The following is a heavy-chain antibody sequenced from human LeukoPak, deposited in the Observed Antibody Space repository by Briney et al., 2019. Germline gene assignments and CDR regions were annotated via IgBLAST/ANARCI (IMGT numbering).Heavy chain of an antibody. CDR3: ARLIVGSSGSYLWQLFDY. CDR2: IIPIFGTA. D-gene: IGHD1-26*01. CDR1: GGTFSSYA. J-gene: IGHJ4*02. V-gene: IGHV1-69*05. Sequence: SVKVSCKASGGTFSSYAISWVRQAPGQGLEWMGGIIPIFGTANYAQKLQGRVTMTTDTSTSTAYMELRSLRSDDTAVYYCARLIVGSSGSYLWQLFDYWGQGTLVTVSS.